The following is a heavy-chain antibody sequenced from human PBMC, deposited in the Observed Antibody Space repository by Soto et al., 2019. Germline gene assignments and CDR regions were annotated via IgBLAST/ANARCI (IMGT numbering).Heavy chain of an antibody. Sequence: SETLSITRTVSCGSISSYNWSWIRQPPGKGLEWIGYIYYSGSTNYNPSLKSRVTISVDTSKNQFSLKLSSVTAADTAVYYCARAIPYYDSSGSDYWGQGTLVTVSS. D-gene: IGHD3-22*01. V-gene: IGHV4-59*01. CDR1: CGSISSYN. J-gene: IGHJ4*02. CDR3: ARAIPYYDSSGSDY. CDR2: IYYSGST.